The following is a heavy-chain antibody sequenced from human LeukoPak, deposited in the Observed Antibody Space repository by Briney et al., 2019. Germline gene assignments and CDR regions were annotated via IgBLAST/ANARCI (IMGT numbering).Heavy chain of an antibody. J-gene: IGHJ4*02. V-gene: IGHV1-69*05. D-gene: IGHD1-26*01. CDR1: GGTFSSYA. CDR2: IIPIFGTA. CDR3: AREVERVFDY. Sequence: SVKVSCKASGGTFSSYAISWVRQAPGQGLEWVGRIIPIFGTANYAQKFQGRVTITTDESTSTAYMELSSLRSEDTAVYYCAREVERVFDYWGQGTLVTVSS.